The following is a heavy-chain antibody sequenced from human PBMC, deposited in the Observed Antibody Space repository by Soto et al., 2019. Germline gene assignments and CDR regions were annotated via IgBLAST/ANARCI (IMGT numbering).Heavy chain of an antibody. Sequence: PGGSLRLSCADSGFTFSSYAMSWVRQAPGKGLEWVSGISVSGANKYYADAVKGRFTISRDNSKNTLYLQMNNLRAEDTAVYYCADGGEWSFNFVYWGQGTQVTVSS. CDR1: GFTFSSYA. CDR3: ADGGEWSFNFVY. CDR2: ISVSGANK. V-gene: IGHV3-23*01. J-gene: IGHJ4*02. D-gene: IGHD3-3*01.